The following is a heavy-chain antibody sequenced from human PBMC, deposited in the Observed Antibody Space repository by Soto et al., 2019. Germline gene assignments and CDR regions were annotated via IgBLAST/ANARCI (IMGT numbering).Heavy chain of an antibody. CDR3: TRYYYESSGYYVY. D-gene: IGHD3-22*01. CDR2: IRGETNGGTA. V-gene: IGHV3-49*04. J-gene: IGHJ4*02. CDR1: GFNVANYA. Sequence: EGRLVESGGGLAESGRSLRLSCTGSGFNVANYALTWVRQAPGKGLEWVGFIRGETNGGTADYVASLKGRITISRDDSKSIAYLEINSLQTEDTAVYYCTRYYYESSGYYVYWGQGTLVTVSS.